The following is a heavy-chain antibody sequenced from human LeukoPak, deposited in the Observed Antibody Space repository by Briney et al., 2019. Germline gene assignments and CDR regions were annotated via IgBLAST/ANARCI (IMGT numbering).Heavy chain of an antibody. CDR3: AKEQDNQLLLSHFDY. CDR2: VSGDGVRT. Sequence: GGSLRLSCTGFIFSNYAVSWVRQAPGKGLEWVSAVSGDGVRTFYADSVKGRFTISRDNSMSTLSLRMNSLRAEDTAVYYCAKEQDNQLLLSHFDYWGQGILVTVSS. CDR1: GFIFSNYA. D-gene: IGHD2-2*01. V-gene: IGHV3-23*01. J-gene: IGHJ4*02.